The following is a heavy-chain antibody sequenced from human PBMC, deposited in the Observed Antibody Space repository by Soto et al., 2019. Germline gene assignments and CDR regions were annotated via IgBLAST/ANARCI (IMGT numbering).Heavy chain of an antibody. CDR1: GFTFSSYT. J-gene: IGHJ4*02. V-gene: IGHV3-21*01. Sequence: EVHLVESGGGLVKPGGSLRLSCAASGFTFSSYTMNWVRQAPGKGLEWVSSISSSGTYTYYADSVKGRFTISRDNAKNSLHLQMTSLRAEDTAVYYCARDFLYYYDSIRARWGQGTLVTVCS. CDR3: ARDFLYYYDSIRAR. CDR2: ISSSGTYT. D-gene: IGHD3-22*01.